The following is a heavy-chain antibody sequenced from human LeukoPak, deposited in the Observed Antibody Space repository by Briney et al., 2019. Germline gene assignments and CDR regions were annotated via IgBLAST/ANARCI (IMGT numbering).Heavy chain of an antibody. D-gene: IGHD3-10*01. V-gene: IGHV3-23*01. J-gene: IGHJ4*02. CDR2: LSGSGGGT. CDR1: GITLSNYG. CDR3: AKRGVVIRVSLVGSHKEAYYFDS. Sequence: PGGSLRLSCAVSGITLSNYGMSWVRQAPGKGLEWVAGLSGSGGGTNYADSVQGRFTISRDNPKNTLYLQMNSLRAEDTAVYFCAKRGVVIRVSLVGSHKEAYYFDSWGQGALVTVSS.